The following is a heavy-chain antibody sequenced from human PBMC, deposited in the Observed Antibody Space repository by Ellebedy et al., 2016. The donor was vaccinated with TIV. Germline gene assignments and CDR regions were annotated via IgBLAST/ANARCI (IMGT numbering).Heavy chain of an antibody. CDR3: RAGIRAPHYYVDY. V-gene: IGHV4-34*01. Sequence: SETLSLTCAVYGGSFSGYYWNWIRQPPGKGLEWIGEITHSGTITYNPSLKSRVSASVDTSKNQFSLKVTSVTAADTAVYYCRAGIRAPHYYVDYWGQGTRVIVSS. J-gene: IGHJ4*02. CDR1: GGSFSGYY. D-gene: IGHD3-10*01. CDR2: ITHSGTI.